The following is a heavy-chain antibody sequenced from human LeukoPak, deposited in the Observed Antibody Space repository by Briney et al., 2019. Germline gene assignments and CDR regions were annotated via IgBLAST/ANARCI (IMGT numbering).Heavy chain of an antibody. CDR2: IYWNGGRT. CDR1: GFTFDHYG. J-gene: IGHJ6*03. D-gene: IGHD3-10*01. CDR3: ARIGVGESIYYSYYYMDV. Sequence: GGSLRLSCAASGFTFDHYGMSWVRHAPGKGLEWGSGIYWNGGRTVYADSAKGRFTISRDNAKNSLYLQMNTLRAEDTALYYCARIGVGESIYYSYYYMDVWGKGTTVTVSS. V-gene: IGHV3-20*04.